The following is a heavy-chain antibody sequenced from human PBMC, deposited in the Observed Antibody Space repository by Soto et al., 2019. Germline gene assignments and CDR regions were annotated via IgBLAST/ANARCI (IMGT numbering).Heavy chain of an antibody. J-gene: IGHJ5*02. CDR1: GGSFSGYY. Sequence: QVQLQQWGAGLLKPSETLSLTCAVYGGSFSGYYWSWIRQPPGKGLEWIGEINHSGSTNYNPSLKIRVTISLYTSKNQFSLKLSSVTAADTAVYYCARGNDNWFDPWGQGTLVTVSS. CDR2: INHSGST. D-gene: IGHD1-1*01. CDR3: ARGNDNWFDP. V-gene: IGHV4-34*01.